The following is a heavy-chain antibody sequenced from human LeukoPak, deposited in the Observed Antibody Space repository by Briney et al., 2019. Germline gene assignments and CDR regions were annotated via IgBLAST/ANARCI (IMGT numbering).Heavy chain of an antibody. CDR3: ATETTYYCDSSGPTHWFDP. CDR1: GGSFSGYY. V-gene: IGHV4-34*01. CDR2: ISNSGST. Sequence: PSETLSLTCAVYGGSFSGYYWSWIRQPPGKGLEWIGEISNSGSTNYNPSLKSRVTISVDTSKNQFSLKLSSVTAADTAVYYCATETTYYCDSSGPTHWFDPWGQGTLVTVPS. D-gene: IGHD3-22*01. J-gene: IGHJ5*02.